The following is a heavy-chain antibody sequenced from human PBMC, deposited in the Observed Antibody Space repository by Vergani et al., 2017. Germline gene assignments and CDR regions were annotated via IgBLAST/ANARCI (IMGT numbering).Heavy chain of an antibody. J-gene: IGHJ4*02. CDR2: SKGGTT. V-gene: IGHV3-30*13. Sequence: QVQLVESGGNVVQSGTSLRLSCAASGFSFGSYGMHWVRQSPGKGLEWIGRFSKGGTTSLHPSVKSRVAISSDTAKNRFSLKLTSVSAADTAVYYCARSSCGGDCYEFDYWGQGILVTVSS. D-gene: IGHD2-21*02. CDR3: ARSSCGGDCYEFDY. CDR1: GFSFGSYG.